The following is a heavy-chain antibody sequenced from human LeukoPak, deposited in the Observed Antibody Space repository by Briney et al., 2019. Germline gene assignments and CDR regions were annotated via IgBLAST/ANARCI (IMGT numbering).Heavy chain of an antibody. CDR1: GFTYHRYD. Sequence: GVSLRLSCAACGFTYHRYDMSWVRQASGKGLEWVSAVSGSDGSTYYADSVKGRFTISRDNSENTLCLQMNSLRAEHTAVYYCAKEGPVAGTRIDYWGQGTLVTVSS. V-gene: IGHV3-23*01. CDR3: AKEGPVAGTRIDY. J-gene: IGHJ4*02. D-gene: IGHD6-19*01. CDR2: VSGSDGST.